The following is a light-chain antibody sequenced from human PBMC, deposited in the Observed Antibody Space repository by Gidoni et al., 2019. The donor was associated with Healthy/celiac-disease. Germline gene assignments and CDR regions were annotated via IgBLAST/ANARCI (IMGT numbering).Light chain of an antibody. V-gene: IGLV1-40*01. CDR3: QSYDSSLSGYV. Sequence: QSVLTQPPSVSGAPGQRVTIPCTGSSSNIGAGYDVHWYQQIPGTAPNLLIYGNSNRPSGVPDRFSGSKSGTSASLAITGLQAEDEADYYCQSYDSSLSGYVFGTGTKVTVL. CDR1: SSNIGAGYD. CDR2: GNS. J-gene: IGLJ1*01.